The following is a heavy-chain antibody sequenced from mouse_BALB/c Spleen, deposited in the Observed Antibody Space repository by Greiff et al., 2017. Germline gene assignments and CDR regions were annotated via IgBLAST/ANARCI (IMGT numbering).Heavy chain of an antibody. CDR3: ARKGLRSFAY. CDR2: ISYSGST. D-gene: IGHD2-4*01. V-gene: IGHV3-2*02. CDR1: GYSITSDYA. J-gene: IGHJ3*01. Sequence: EVQLQQSGPGLVKPSQSLSLTCTVTGYSITSDYAWNWIRQFPGNKLEWMGYISYSGSTSYNPSLKSRISITRDTSKNQFFLQLNSVTTEDTATYYCARKGLRSFAYWGQGTLVTVSA.